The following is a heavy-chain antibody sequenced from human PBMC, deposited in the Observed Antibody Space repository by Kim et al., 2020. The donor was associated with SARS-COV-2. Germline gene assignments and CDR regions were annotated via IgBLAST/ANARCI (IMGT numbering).Heavy chain of an antibody. V-gene: IGHV3-30*04. Sequence: GGSLRPSCAASAFTFSSYAMHWVRQAPGKGLEWVAVISYDGSNKYYADSVKGRFTISRDNSKNTLYLQMNSLRAEDTAVYYCARDGTYGGGGGSFDYWGQGTLVTVSS. D-gene: IGHD4-17*01. CDR3: ARDGTYGGGGGSFDY. CDR1: AFTFSSYA. J-gene: IGHJ4*02. CDR2: ISYDGSNK.